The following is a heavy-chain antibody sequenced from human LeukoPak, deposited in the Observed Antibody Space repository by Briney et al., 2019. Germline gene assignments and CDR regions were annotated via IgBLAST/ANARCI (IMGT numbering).Heavy chain of an antibody. D-gene: IGHD2-2*02. J-gene: IGHJ5*02. V-gene: IGHV4-4*07. CDR1: GGSISSYY. CDR2: IYTSGST. CDR3: ASLHCSSTSCYNNWFDP. Sequence: PSETLSLTCTVPGGSISSYYWSWIRQPAGKGLEWIGRIYTSGSTNYNPSLKSRVTMSVDTSKNQFSLKLSSVTAADTAVYYCASLHCSSTSCYNNWFDPWGQGTLVTVSS.